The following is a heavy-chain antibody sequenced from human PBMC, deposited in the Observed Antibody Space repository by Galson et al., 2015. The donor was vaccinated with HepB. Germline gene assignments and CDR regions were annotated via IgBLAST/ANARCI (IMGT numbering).Heavy chain of an antibody. CDR1: GFTFSSYA. J-gene: IGHJ4*02. V-gene: IGHV3-23*01. CDR3: AKHDIAVAGAAAFDY. Sequence: SLRLSCAASGFTFSSYAMSWVRQAPGKGLEWVSAISGSGGSTYYANSVKGRFTISRDNSKNTLYLQMNSLRAEDTAVYYCAKHDIAVAGAAAFDYWGQGTLVTVSS. CDR2: ISGSGGST. D-gene: IGHD6-19*01.